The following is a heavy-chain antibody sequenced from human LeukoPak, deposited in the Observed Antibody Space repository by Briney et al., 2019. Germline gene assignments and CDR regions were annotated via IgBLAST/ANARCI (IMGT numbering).Heavy chain of an antibody. CDR3: AATGRRWELLIYFDY. Sequence: GASVKVSCKASGYTFTSYGANWVRQAPGQGLEWMGWISAYNGNTNYAQKLQGRVTMTTDTSTSTAYMELRSLRSDDTAVYYCAATGRRWELLIYFDYWGQGTLVTVSS. CDR2: ISAYNGNT. J-gene: IGHJ4*02. D-gene: IGHD1-26*01. CDR1: GYTFTSYG. V-gene: IGHV1-18*01.